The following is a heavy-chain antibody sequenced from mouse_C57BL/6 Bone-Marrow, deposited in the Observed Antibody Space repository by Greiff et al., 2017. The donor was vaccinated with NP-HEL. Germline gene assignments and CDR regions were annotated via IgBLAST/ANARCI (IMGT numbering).Heavy chain of an antibody. CDR2: INPYNGGT. J-gene: IGHJ1*03. D-gene: IGHD2-4*01. CDR3: ARSPYEYDSHWYFDV. CDR1: GYTFTDYY. Sequence: VQLQQSGPVLVKPGASVKMSCKASGYTFTDYYMNWVKQSHGKSLEWIGVINPYNGGTSYNQKFKGKATLTVDKSSSTAYMELNSLTSEDSAVYYRARSPYEYDSHWYFDVWGTGTTVTVPS. V-gene: IGHV1-19*01.